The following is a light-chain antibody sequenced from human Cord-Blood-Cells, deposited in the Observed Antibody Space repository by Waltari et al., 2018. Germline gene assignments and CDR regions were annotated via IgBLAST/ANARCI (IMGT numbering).Light chain of an antibody. Sequence: QSALTQPASVSGSPGQSITISCTGTSSDVGSYHLVSWYQQHPGKAPKLMIYEGSKRPAGVLIRFSGSRSGNAASLRITGLQAEDEADYYCCSYAGSSTGVFGGGTKRTVL. CDR2: EGS. J-gene: IGLJ3*02. V-gene: IGLV2-23*01. CDR1: SSDVGSYHL. CDR3: CSYAGSSTGV.